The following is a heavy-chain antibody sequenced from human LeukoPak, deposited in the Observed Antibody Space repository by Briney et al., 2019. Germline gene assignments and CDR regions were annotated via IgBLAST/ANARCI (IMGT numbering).Heavy chain of an antibody. CDR1: GGTFSSYA. J-gene: IGHJ4*02. D-gene: IGHD4-17*01. V-gene: IGHV1-69*01. Sequence: SVKVSCKASGGTFSSYAISWVRQAPGQGLEWMGGIIPIFGTANYAQKFQGRVTITADESTSTAYMELSSLRSEDTAVYYCARAPFDYGHYYNYFDYWGQGTLVTVSS. CDR2: IIPIFGTA. CDR3: ARAPFDYGHYYNYFDY.